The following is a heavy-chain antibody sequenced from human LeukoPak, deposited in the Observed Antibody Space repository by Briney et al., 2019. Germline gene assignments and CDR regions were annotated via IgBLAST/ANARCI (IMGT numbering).Heavy chain of an antibody. CDR3: ARVYYGSSYDYWYFDL. Sequence: SETLSLTCTVSGDSISSSSYYWGWIRQPPGKGLEWIGSIYYSGSTYYNPSLKSRVTISVDTSKNQFSLKLSSVTAADTAVYYCARVYYGSSYDYWYFDLWGRGTLVTVSS. CDR2: IYYSGST. J-gene: IGHJ2*01. CDR1: GDSISSSSYY. D-gene: IGHD6-13*01. V-gene: IGHV4-39*07.